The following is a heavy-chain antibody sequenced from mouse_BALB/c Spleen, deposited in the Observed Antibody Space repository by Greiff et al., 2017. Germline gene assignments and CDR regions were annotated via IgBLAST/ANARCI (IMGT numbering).Heavy chain of an antibody. J-gene: IGHJ2*01. CDR2: IDPETGGT. Sequence: QVQLQQSGAELVRPGASVTLSCKASGYTFTDYEMHWVKQTPVHGLEWIGAIDPETGGTAYNQKFKGKATLTADKSSSTAYMELRSLTSEDSAVYYCTSRVNYEDYFDYWGQGTTLTVSS. V-gene: IGHV1-15*01. CDR1: GYTFTDYE. CDR3: TSRVNYEDYFDY. D-gene: IGHD2-1*01.